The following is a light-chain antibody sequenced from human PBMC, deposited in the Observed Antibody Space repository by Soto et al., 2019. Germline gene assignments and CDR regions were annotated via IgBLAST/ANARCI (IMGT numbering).Light chain of an antibody. Sequence: DVQMTQSPSSLSASVGDRVTITCRASQNIVTYLNWYQQKTGKAPKLLIYESSNLQSGVSSRFSGSGSETDFTLTISSLQPEDSATYFCQETYSIPITFGQGTRLEIK. CDR3: QETYSIPIT. CDR2: ESS. J-gene: IGKJ5*01. V-gene: IGKV1-39*01. CDR1: QNIVTY.